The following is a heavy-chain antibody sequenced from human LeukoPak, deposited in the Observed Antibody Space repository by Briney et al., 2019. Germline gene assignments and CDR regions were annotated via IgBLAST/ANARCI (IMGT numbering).Heavy chain of an antibody. CDR2: ISSSGSTI. J-gene: IGHJ4*02. Sequence: PGGSLRLSCAASGFTFSDYYMSWIRQAPGKGLEWVSYISSSGSTIYYADSVKGRFTISRDNAKNSLYLQMNSLRAEDTAVYYCAPGGLYGSGSYSYIPFDYWGQGTLVTVSS. CDR3: APGGLYGSGSYSYIPFDY. CDR1: GFTFSDYY. D-gene: IGHD3-10*01. V-gene: IGHV3-11*01.